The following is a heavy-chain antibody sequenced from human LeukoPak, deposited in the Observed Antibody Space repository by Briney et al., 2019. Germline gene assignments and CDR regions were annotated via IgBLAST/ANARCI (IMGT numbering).Heavy chain of an antibody. Sequence: GGSLRLSCAASGFTFDDYAMHWVRHAPGKGLEWVSGISWNSGSIGYADSVKGRFTISRDNAKTSLYLQMNSLRAEDTALYYCANGEYFDLWGRGTLVTVPS. J-gene: IGHJ2*01. CDR3: ANGEYFDL. CDR1: GFTFDDYA. D-gene: IGHD3-10*01. V-gene: IGHV3-9*01. CDR2: ISWNSGSI.